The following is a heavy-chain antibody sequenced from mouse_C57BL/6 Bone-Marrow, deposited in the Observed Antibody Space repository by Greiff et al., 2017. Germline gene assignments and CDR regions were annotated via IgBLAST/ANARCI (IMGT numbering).Heavy chain of an antibody. V-gene: IGHV1-55*01. J-gene: IGHJ2*01. D-gene: IGHD1-1*01. CDR2: IYPGSGST. CDR1: GYTFTSYW. Sequence: QVQLQQPGAELVKPGASVKMSCKASGYTFTSYWITWVKQRPGQGLEWIGDIYPGSGSTNYNEKFKSKATLTVDTSSSTAYMQPSSLTSEDSAVYYGAYPHYYGSSGDYWGQGTTLTVS. CDR3: AYPHYYGSSGDY.